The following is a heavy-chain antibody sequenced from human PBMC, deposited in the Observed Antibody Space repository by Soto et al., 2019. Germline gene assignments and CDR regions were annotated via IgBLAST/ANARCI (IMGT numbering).Heavy chain of an antibody. J-gene: IGHJ5*02. CDR3: ARDLSEEGFDP. V-gene: IGHV4-61*01. CDR2: IYYSGTT. CDR1: GGSLSRGSYY. Sequence: SETLSLTCTFSGGSLSRGSYYWSWIRQPPGKGLEWIGYIYYSGTTKYNPSLKSRVTISVDTSKNQFSLKLSSVTAADTAVYYCARDLSEEGFDPWGQGTLVTVSS.